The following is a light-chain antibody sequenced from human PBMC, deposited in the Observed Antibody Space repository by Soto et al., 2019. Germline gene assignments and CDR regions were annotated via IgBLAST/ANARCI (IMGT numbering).Light chain of an antibody. CDR2: KAS. Sequence: DIQMTQSPSTLSASVGDRVTITCRASQSISIGLAWYQQKPGKAPNLLIYKASRLESGVPSRFSGSGSGTEFTLTISSLQPDDFATYYCQQYQSFPYTFGRGNKVEVK. J-gene: IGKJ2*01. V-gene: IGKV1-5*03. CDR1: QSISIG. CDR3: QQYQSFPYT.